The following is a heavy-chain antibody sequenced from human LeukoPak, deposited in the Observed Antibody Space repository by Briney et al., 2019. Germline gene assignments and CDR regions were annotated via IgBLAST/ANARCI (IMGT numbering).Heavy chain of an antibody. CDR3: ARHYGDFWSGYQALDY. Sequence: PGRSLRLSCAASGFTFDDYAMHWVRQAPGKGLEWVSYISSSGSTIYYADSVKGRFTISRDNAKNSLYLQMNSLRAEDTAVYYCARHYGDFWSGYQALDYWGQGTLVTVSS. CDR1: GFTFDDYA. J-gene: IGHJ4*02. CDR2: ISSSGSTI. D-gene: IGHD3-3*01. V-gene: IGHV3-11*04.